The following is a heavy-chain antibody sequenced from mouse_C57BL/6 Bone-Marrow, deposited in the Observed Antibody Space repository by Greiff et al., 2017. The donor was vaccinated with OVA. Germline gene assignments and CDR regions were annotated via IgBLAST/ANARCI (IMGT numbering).Heavy chain of an antibody. CDR3: ARRELIGYFDY. V-gene: IGHV1-42*01. D-gene: IGHD1-1*01. CDR1: GYSFTGYY. CDR2: INPSTGGT. Sequence: VHVKQSGPELVKPGASVKISCKASGYSFTGYYMNWVKQSPEKSLEWIGEINPSTGGTTYNQKFKAKATLTVDKSSSTAYMQLKSLTSEDSAVYYCARRELIGYFDYWGQGTTLTVSS. J-gene: IGHJ2*01.